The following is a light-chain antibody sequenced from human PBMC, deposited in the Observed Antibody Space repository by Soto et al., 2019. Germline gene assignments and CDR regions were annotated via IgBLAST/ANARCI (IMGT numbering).Light chain of an antibody. CDR2: DAS. J-gene: IGKJ4*01. CDR1: QSVGGY. V-gene: IGKV3-11*01. Sequence: EIVLTQSPATLSLSPGERATLSCRASQSVGGYLAWYQQKPGQAPRLLIYDASNGVTGIPARFSGSGSGTDFTLTISSLEPEDFAVYYCQQRSNWPLLTFGGGTKVEIK. CDR3: QQRSNWPLLT.